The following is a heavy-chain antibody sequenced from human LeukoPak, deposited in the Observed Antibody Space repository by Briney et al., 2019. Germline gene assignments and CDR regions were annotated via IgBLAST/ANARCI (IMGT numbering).Heavy chain of an antibody. Sequence: PGGSLRLSCAASGFTFSSYAMSWVRQAPGKELEWVSAISGSGGSTYYADSVKGRFTISRDNSKNTLYLQMNSLRAEDTAVYYCAKAVDIVVVPAANYFDYWGQGTLVTVSS. CDR2: ISGSGGST. CDR3: AKAVDIVVVPAANYFDY. J-gene: IGHJ4*02. D-gene: IGHD2-2*01. CDR1: GFTFSSYA. V-gene: IGHV3-23*01.